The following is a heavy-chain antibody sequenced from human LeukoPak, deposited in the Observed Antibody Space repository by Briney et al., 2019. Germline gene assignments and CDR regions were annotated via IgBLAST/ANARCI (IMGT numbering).Heavy chain of an antibody. CDR2: ISGSGGST. CDR1: GFTFSSYA. J-gene: IGHJ4*02. Sequence: PGGSLRLSCAASGFTFSSYAMSWVRQTPGKGLEWVSSISGSGGSTYYADSVKGRFTISRDNSKNTLYMKMNSLRAEDTAVYYCAKDLWDGYIPLFDYWGQGTLVTVSS. V-gene: IGHV3-23*01. CDR3: AKDLWDGYIPLFDY. D-gene: IGHD5-24*01.